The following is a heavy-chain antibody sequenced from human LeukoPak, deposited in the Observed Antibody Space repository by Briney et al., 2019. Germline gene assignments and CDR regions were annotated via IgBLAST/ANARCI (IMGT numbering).Heavy chain of an antibody. CDR1: GGSFSGYY. V-gene: IGHV4-34*01. J-gene: IGHJ6*03. Sequence: SETLSLTCAVYGGSFSGYYWSWIRQPPGKGLEWIGEINHSGSTNYNPSLKSRVTISVDTSKNQFSLKLSSVTAADTAVYYCASNWGTYYYYYMDVWGKGTTVTVSS. CDR2: INHSGST. CDR3: ASNWGTYYYYYMDV. D-gene: IGHD7-27*01.